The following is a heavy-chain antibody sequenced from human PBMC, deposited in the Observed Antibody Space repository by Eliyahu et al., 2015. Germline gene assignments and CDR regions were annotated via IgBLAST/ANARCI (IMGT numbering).Heavy chain of an antibody. CDR3: ARAGTLSDQISVVPAAITSSFDY. V-gene: IGHV4-34*01. D-gene: IGHD2-2*01. CDR2: INHSGST. CDR1: GGSFXGXY. Sequence: QVQLQQWGAGLLKPSETLSPTCAVYGGSFXGXYWSWIRQPPGKGLEWIGEINHSGSTNYNPSLKSRVTISVDTSKNQFSLKLSSVTAADTAVYYCARAGTLSDQISVVPAAITSSFDYWGQGTLVTVSS. J-gene: IGHJ4*02.